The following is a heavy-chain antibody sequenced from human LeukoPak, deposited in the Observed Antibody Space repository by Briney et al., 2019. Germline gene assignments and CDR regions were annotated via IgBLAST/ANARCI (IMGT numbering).Heavy chain of an antibody. CDR1: AYSISSGYY. V-gene: IGHV4-38-2*02. Sequence: AETLSLTCTVSAYSISSGYYWSCIRQPPGRGLEWIGHLYHSGDTYYNPSLKSRVAISVDTSENQFSLKMSSVTAADTAVYYCARYYDFWSGYWFDPWGQGTLVTVSS. CDR2: LYHSGDT. CDR3: ARYYDFWSGYWFDP. J-gene: IGHJ5*02. D-gene: IGHD3-3*01.